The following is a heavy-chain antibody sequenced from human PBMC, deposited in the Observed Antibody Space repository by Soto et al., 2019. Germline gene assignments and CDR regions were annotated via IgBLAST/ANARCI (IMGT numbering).Heavy chain of an antibody. V-gene: IGHV4-39*01. D-gene: IGHD2-15*01. CDR1: GGSISSSSYY. Sequence: QLQLQESGPGLVKPSETLSLTCTVSGGSISSSSYYWGWIRQPPGKGLEWIGSIYYSGSTYYNPSLKSRVTISVDTSKHQFSLKLGSVTAADTAVYYCDRSGGSWRVGKHVGAFDIWGQGTMVTVSS. J-gene: IGHJ3*02. CDR2: IYYSGST. CDR3: DRSGGSWRVGKHVGAFDI.